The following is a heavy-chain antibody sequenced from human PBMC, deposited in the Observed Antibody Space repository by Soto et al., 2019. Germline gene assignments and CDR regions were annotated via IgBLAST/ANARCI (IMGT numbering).Heavy chain of an antibody. CDR2: IYYNGNT. J-gene: IGHJ4*02. CDR3: ASAWWDY. Sequence: SETPALTCAVSGGSFNANWWSWVRQPPGKGLEWIGEIYYNGNTNYNASLKSRVTISVDTSRNQFSLRLASVTAADTAIYYCASAWWDYWGQGTLVTVSS. CDR1: GGSFNANW. D-gene: IGHD2-8*02. V-gene: IGHV4-34*01.